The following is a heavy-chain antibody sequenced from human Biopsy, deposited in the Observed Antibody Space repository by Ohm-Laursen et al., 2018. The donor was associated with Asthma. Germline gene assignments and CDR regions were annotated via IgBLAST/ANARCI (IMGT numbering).Heavy chain of an antibody. CDR2: VSSDGHNK. J-gene: IGHJ3*02. Sequence: SLRLSCAASGFVFSQCGMHWVRQGPGKGLEWAALVSSDGHNKYYEDSVKGRFTISRDNSRNRLYLQINRLTVEDSAVYFCARQSGQDYGDSSGFDIWGQGTEVAVSS. V-gene: IGHV3-30*03. CDR1: GFVFSQCG. CDR3: ARQSGQDYGDSSGFDI. D-gene: IGHD3-22*01.